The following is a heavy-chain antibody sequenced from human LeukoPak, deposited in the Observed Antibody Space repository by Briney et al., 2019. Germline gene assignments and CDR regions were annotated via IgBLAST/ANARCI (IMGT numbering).Heavy chain of an antibody. CDR2: INPNSGGT. CDR1: GYTFTGYY. J-gene: IGHJ4*02. D-gene: IGHD6-19*01. V-gene: IGHV1-2*06. Sequence: ASVKVSCKASGYTFTGYYMHWVRQAPGQGLEWMGRINPNSGGTNYAQKFQGRVTMTRDTSISTAYMELSSLRSEDTAVYYCARGQGARGAVAHDYWGQGTLVTVSS. CDR3: ARGQGARGAVAHDY.